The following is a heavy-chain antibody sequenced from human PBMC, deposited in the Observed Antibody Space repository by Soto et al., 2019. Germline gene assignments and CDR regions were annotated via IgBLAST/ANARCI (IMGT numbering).Heavy chain of an antibody. CDR1: GYSFSRFW. V-gene: IGHV5-10-1*01. D-gene: IGHD2-2*01. CDR3: ASSPRGYCSSTSCRELGNYYGMDV. J-gene: IGHJ6*02. Sequence: HGESLKISCKGSGYSFSRFWIAWVRQMPGKGLEWMGSISPGDSHTNYSPSFQGHVTISADKSISTAYLQWSSLKASDTAMYYCASSPRGYCSSTSCRELGNYYGMDVWGQGTTVTVSS. CDR2: ISPGDSHT.